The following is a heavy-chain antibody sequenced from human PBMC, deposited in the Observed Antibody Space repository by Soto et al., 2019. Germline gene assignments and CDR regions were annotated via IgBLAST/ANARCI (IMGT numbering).Heavy chain of an antibody. CDR2: IYYSGGT. CDR3: TREQSDDNYFDP. CDR1: GGSISSYY. J-gene: IGHJ5*02. V-gene: IGHV4-59*01. Sequence: SETLSLTCTVSGGSISSYYWSWIRQPPGKGLEWLGYIYYSGGTNYNPSLKSRVTISLDKSKSQFSLRLISVTAADTAVYYCTREQSDDNYFDPWGQGTLVTVSS. D-gene: IGHD6-19*01.